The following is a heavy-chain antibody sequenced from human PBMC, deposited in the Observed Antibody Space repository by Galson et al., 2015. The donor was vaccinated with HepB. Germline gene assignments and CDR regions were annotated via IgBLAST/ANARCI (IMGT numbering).Heavy chain of an antibody. J-gene: IGHJ5*02. V-gene: IGHV1-46*02. CDR2: INPSGGAT. CDR3: ARNTGSNSVDP. D-gene: IGHD4-11*01. CDR1: GFILNTYS. Sequence: SCAASGFILNTYSMNWVRQAPGQGLEWMGMINPSGGATSYAQKFQGRVTMTRDTSTSTVYMEVRSLSSEDTAVYYCARNTGSNSVDPWGQGTLVTVSS.